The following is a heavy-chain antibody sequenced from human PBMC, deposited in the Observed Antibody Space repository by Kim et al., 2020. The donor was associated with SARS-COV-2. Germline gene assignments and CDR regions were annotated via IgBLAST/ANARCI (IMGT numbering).Heavy chain of an antibody. V-gene: IGHV3-23*01. CDR1: GFTFSNYV. Sequence: GGSLRLSCAASGFTFSNYVMTWVRQAPGKGLEWVSSITGSGVSACYAASVKGRFTISRDNSKNTLYLHMSSLRVEDSAVYYCAKRIRGGGTWYNFDYWGQGAQVTVSS. J-gene: IGHJ4*02. CDR3: AKRIRGGGTWYNFDY. CDR2: ITGSGVSA. D-gene: IGHD6-13*01.